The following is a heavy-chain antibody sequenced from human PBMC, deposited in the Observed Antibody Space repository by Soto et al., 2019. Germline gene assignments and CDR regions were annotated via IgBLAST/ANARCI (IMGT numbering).Heavy chain of an antibody. CDR3: VREGRGSFDF. V-gene: IGHV3-23*01. CDR2: IGGRGNSA. J-gene: IGHJ3*01. Sequence: GGSLRLSCASSGFIFSNYAMNWVRQAPGKGLEWVSVIGGRGNSAYYADSVQGRFTISRDNSKNTLSLQMSSLTADDTAIYYCVREGRGSFDFWGRGTMVTVSS. D-gene: IGHD5-12*01. CDR1: GFIFSNYA.